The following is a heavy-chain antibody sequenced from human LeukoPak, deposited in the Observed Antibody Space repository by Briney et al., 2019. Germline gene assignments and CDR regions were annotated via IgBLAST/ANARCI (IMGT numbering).Heavy chain of an antibody. V-gene: IGHV4-39*07. D-gene: IGHD5-18*01. CDR3: AREGGYSYGDAPLHFDY. J-gene: IGHJ4*02. CDR2: IYYSGST. CDR1: GGSVSSSSYY. Sequence: SETLSLTCTVSGGSVSSSSYYWGWIRQPPGKGLEWIGSIYYSGSTYYNPSLKSRVTISVDTSKNQFSLKLSSVTAADTAVYYCAREGGYSYGDAPLHFDYWGQGTLVTVSS.